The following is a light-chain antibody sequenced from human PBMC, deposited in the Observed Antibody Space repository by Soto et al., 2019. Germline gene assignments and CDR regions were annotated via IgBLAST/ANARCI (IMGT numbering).Light chain of an antibody. J-gene: IGKJ4*01. Sequence: DIQMTQSPSSLSASVGDRVAITCLASQNIRNYLNWYQQKPGKAPRVLIYGAASLQSGVPSRFSGSGSGTDFTLTISSLQPEDFATYYCQQSYSTPLTFGGGTKVDIK. CDR2: GAA. CDR1: QNIRNY. CDR3: QQSYSTPLT. V-gene: IGKV1-39*01.